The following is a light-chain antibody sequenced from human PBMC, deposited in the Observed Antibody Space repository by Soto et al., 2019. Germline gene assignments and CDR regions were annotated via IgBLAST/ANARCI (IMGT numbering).Light chain of an antibody. J-gene: IGKJ2*01. CDR1: QSVSGN. V-gene: IGKV3D-15*01. CDR3: QQYHNLPYT. CDR2: GAS. Sequence: EKVMTQSPATLSVSPGDRATLSCRASQSVSGNVAWYQQKPGQAPRLLIYGASTRASDIPDRFSGSGSGTEFTLTISSLQSEDFAVYYCQQYHNLPYTFGQGTKLQIK.